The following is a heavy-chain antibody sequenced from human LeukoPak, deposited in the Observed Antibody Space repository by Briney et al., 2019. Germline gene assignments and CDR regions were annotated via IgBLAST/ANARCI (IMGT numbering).Heavy chain of an antibody. J-gene: IGHJ3*02. CDR2: INAGNSNT. CDR1: GYTFTSYA. CDR3: ARTRWYYDSSGYYRDAFDI. V-gene: IGHV1-3*01. Sequence: ASVKVSCKASGYTFTSYAMHWVRQAPGQRLEWMGWINAGNSNTKYSQKFQGRVTITRDTSASTAYMELSSLRSEDTAVYYCARTRWYYDSSGYYRDAFDIWGQGTMVTVSS. D-gene: IGHD3-22*01.